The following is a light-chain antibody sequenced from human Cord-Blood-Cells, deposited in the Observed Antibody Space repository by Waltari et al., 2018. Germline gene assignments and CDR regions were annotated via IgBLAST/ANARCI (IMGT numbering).Light chain of an antibody. Sequence: IQMTQSISSLSASVGDRVTITSQASQDISNYLNRYQQKPGKAPKLLIYDASNLETGVPSRFSGSGSGTDFTCTISSLQPEDIATYYCQQYDNLPYTFGQGTKLEIK. CDR2: DAS. V-gene: IGKV1-33*01. J-gene: IGKJ2*01. CDR1: QDISNY. CDR3: QQYDNLPYT.